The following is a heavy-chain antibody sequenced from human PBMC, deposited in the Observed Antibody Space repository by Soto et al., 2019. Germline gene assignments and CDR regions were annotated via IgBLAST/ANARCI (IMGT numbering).Heavy chain of an antibody. CDR2: IIPIFGTA. D-gene: IGHD4-17*01. CDR3: AYGDYAENPFDP. CDR1: GGTFSSYA. V-gene: IGHV1-69*13. Sequence: SVKVSCKASGGTFSSYAISWVRQAPGQGLEWMGGIIPIFGTANYAQKFQGRVTITADESTSTAYMELSSLRSEDTAVYYCAYGDYAENPFDPWGQGTLVTVSS. J-gene: IGHJ5*02.